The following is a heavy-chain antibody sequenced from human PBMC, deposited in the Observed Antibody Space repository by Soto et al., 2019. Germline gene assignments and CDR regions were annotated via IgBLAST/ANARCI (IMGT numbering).Heavy chain of an antibody. Sequence: SETLSLTCTVSGGSISDGYSWSWSRQHPGKGLEWIGSLSDSGSTSYNPSLKSRVTISVVTSKTQFSLRLRSVTAADTAVYFCARDQLGYCSRTSCYDGLDPWCQGTLVTVSS. D-gene: IGHD2-2*01. V-gene: IGHV4-31*03. J-gene: IGHJ5*02. CDR1: GGSISDGYS. CDR3: ARDQLGYCSRTSCYDGLDP. CDR2: LSDSGST.